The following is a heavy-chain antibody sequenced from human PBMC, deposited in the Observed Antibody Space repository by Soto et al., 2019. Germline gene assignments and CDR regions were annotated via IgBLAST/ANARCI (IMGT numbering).Heavy chain of an antibody. V-gene: IGHV1-2*04. J-gene: IGHJ4*02. CDR2: INPNSGGT. D-gene: IGHD2-8*01. Sequence: GASVKVSCKASGYTFTGYYMHWVRQAPGQGLEWMGWINPNSGGTNYAQKFQGWVTMTRDTSISTAYMELSRLRSDDTAVYYCARGVLMVSEGLFDYWGQGTLVTVSS. CDR3: ARGVLMVSEGLFDY. CDR1: GYTFTGYY.